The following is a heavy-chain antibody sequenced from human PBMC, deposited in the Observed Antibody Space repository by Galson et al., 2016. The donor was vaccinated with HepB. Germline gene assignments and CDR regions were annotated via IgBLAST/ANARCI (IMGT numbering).Heavy chain of an antibody. V-gene: IGHV3-30*03. J-gene: IGHJ4*02. D-gene: IGHD3-22*01. CDR2: ISDAGSNK. CDR3: VRGDYYHSSGYFLDY. Sequence: SLRLSCAASGFIFNNYGMHWVRQAPGRGLEWVAFISDAGSNKYYADSVKGRFTISRDNSKNTLYLHMDSLRAEDTAVYYCVRGDYYHSSGYFLDYWGQGTLVTVSS. CDR1: GFIFNNYG.